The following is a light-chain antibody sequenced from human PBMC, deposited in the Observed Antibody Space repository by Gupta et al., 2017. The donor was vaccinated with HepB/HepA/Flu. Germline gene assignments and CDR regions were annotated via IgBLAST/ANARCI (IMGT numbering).Light chain of an antibody. J-gene: IGKJ4*01. Sequence: EIVLTQSPATLSLSPGERATLSCRASQSVTSYCAWYQQNPGQAPRLLIYDASNRATGIPARFSGSGSGTDFTLTISSLAPEDFAVYYCQQRSNWLTFGGGTKVEIK. CDR1: QSVTSY. V-gene: IGKV3-11*01. CDR3: QQRSNWLT. CDR2: DAS.